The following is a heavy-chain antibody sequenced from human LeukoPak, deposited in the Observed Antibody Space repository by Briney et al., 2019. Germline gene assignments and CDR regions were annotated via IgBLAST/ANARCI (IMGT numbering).Heavy chain of an antibody. CDR2: IYHSGST. CDR3: ARVTPPELTYYFDY. Sequence: PSETLSLTCAVSGGSISSSNWWSWVRQPPGKGLEWIGEIYHSGSTNYNPSLKSRVTISVDKSKNRFSLKLSSVTAADTAVYYCARVTPPELTYYFDYWGQGTLVTVSS. D-gene: IGHD2-21*02. J-gene: IGHJ4*02. CDR1: GGSISSSNW. V-gene: IGHV4-4*02.